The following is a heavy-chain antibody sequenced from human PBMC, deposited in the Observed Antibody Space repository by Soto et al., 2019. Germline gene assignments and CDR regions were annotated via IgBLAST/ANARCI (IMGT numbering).Heavy chain of an antibody. J-gene: IGHJ3*02. D-gene: IGHD6-19*01. V-gene: IGHV4-31*03. CDR1: GGSINNGASH. CDR2: IYYSGNA. CDR3: ARDTASVAAFDI. Sequence: QVQLQESGPGLVKPSQTLSLTCTVSGGSINNGASHWTWIRQHPGKGLEWIGNIYYSGNAYYNPSLKSRLTISIDTSKNQFSLKLSSVIAAVTAVYYCARDTASVAAFDIWGQGTMVTVSS.